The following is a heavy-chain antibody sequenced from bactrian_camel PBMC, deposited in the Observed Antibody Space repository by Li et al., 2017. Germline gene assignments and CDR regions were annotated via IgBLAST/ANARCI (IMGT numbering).Heavy chain of an antibody. D-gene: IGHD5*01. CDR1: GDTYNPYC. CDR2: IYAGGSST. J-gene: IGHJ4*01. Sequence: HVQLVESGGGSVQAGGSLRLSCKTSGDTYNPYCLAWFRQAPGKEREGVGVIYAGGSSTSYADSVRGRFTISQDNAMNAVHLQMNSLKPEDTAVYFCASAFQITVRDRCTYRGQGTQVTVS. V-gene: IGHV3S1*01. CDR3: ASAFQITVRDRCTY.